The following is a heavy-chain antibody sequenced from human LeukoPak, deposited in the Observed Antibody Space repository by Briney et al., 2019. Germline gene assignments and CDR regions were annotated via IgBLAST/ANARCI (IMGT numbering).Heavy chain of an antibody. CDR2: INSDGSST. CDR3: VTESAWLFDY. Sequence: GGSLRLSCAASGFTFSSYWMHWVRQAPGKGLVWVSRINSDGSSTSYADSVKGRFTISRDNAKNALFLQVNSLRDEDTALYHCVTESAWLFDYWGQGTLVTVSS. CDR1: GFTFSSYW. J-gene: IGHJ4*02. V-gene: IGHV3-74*01. D-gene: IGHD5-12*01.